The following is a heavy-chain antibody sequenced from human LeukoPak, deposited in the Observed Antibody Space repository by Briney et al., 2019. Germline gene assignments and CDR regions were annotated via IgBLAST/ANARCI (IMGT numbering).Heavy chain of an antibody. V-gene: IGHV3-20*04. Sequence: GGSLRLSCAASGFTFDDYGMSWVRQAPGKGLEWVSGINWNGGSTGYADSVKGRFTISRDNAKNSLYLQMNSLRAEDTAVYYCARDADRYCSSTSCYTPRDAFDIWGQGTMVTVSS. J-gene: IGHJ3*02. CDR2: INWNGGST. CDR3: ARDADRYCSSTSCYTPRDAFDI. D-gene: IGHD2-2*02. CDR1: GFTFDDYG.